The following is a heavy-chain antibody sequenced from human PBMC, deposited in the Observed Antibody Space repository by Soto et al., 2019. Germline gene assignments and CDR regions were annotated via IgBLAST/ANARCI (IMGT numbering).Heavy chain of an antibody. V-gene: IGHV3-33*01. CDR2: IWYDGINT. J-gene: IGHJ4*02. CDR1: GFTFSNYG. CDR3: AAGEPLNY. Sequence: GGSLRLSCAASGFTFSNYGMHWVRQAPGKGLEWVAIIWYDGINTYYADSVKGRFTISRDNSKNTVYLQMNSLRAEDTASYFCAAGEPLNYRGQGTLVTVSS.